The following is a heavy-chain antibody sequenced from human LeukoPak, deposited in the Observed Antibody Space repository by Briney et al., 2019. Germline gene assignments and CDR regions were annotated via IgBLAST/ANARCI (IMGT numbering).Heavy chain of an antibody. J-gene: IGHJ4*02. Sequence: ASVKVSSTTSGYKFSTYGITWGRQAPGQGLEWVGWISGYDGKTAYAQKFQDRVTLTTDTSTNTAYMELTSLTSDDTAVYYCSRSPPWDIKFWGVIIVFDLWGQGTLITVSS. CDR2: ISGYDGKT. V-gene: IGHV1-18*01. CDR1: GYKFSTYG. D-gene: IGHD3-10*01. CDR3: SRSPPWDIKFWGVIIVFDL.